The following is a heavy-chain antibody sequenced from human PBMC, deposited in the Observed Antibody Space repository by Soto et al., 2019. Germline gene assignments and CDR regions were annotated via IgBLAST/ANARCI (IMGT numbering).Heavy chain of an antibody. V-gene: IGHV1-18*01. J-gene: IGHJ4*02. D-gene: IGHD6-19*01. CDR1: GYTFTSYG. CDR3: ARELAVAGNNRPDY. Sequence: ASVKVSCKASGYTFTSYGISWVRQAPGQGLEWMGWISAYNGNTNYTQKLQGRVTMTTDTSTSTAYMELRSLRSDDTAVYYCARELAVAGNNRPDYWGQGTLVTVSS. CDR2: ISAYNGNT.